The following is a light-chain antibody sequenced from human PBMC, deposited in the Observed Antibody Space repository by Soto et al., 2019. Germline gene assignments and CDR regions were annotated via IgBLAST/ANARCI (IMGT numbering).Light chain of an antibody. Sequence: DVVMTQTRLSLSVAPGQPASIWVNSSDSLLHITGETFLFWYLQKPGQSPQLLIYEVSTRVSGVPDRFSGSGSGTDFTLEISRVEADDVGIYYCMQSTQLPPTFGQGTRLEIK. CDR3: MQSTQLPPT. V-gene: IGKV2D-29*02. J-gene: IGKJ5*01. CDR2: EVS. CDR1: DSLLHITGETF.